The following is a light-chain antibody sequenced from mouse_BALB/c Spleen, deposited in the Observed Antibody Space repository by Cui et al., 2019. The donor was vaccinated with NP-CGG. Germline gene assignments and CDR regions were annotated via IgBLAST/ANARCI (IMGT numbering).Light chain of an antibody. CDR1: TGAVTTSNY. V-gene: IGLV1*01. CDR2: GTN. CDR3: ALWYSNEWV. Sequence: QAVVTQESALTTSPGETVTLTCRSSTGAVTTSNYANWVQEKPDHLFTGLIGGTNNRVQGVPARFSGSLIGDKAALTITGAQTEDEAIYFCALWYSNEWVFGGGTKLTVL. J-gene: IGLJ1*01.